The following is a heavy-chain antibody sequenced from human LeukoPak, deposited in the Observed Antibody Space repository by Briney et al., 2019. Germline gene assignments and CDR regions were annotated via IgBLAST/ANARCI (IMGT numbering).Heavy chain of an antibody. J-gene: IGHJ3*02. CDR3: VRAGVCGGDCLGPDAFDI. CDR2: ISYDGSNK. D-gene: IGHD2-21*02. CDR1: GFTFSSYA. V-gene: IGHV3-30*14. Sequence: GGSLRLSCAASGFTFSSYAMHWVRQAPGKGLEWVAVISYDGSNKYYADSVKGRFSISRDTSKNTLYLQMSSLRVEDTAVYYCVRAGVCGGDCLGPDAFDIWGRGTMVTVSS.